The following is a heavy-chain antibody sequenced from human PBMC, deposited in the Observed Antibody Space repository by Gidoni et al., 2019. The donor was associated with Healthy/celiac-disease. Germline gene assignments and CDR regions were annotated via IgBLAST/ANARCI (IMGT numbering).Heavy chain of an antibody. D-gene: IGHD5-12*01. Sequence: QVQLVQSGAEVKKPGSSVTVSCKASGGTFSSYAISWVRQAPGQGLEWMGRIIPILGIANYAQKFQGRVTITADKSTSTAYMELSSLRSEDTAVYYCAAMGGYDPYYYYGMDVWGQGTTVTVSS. V-gene: IGHV1-69*09. J-gene: IGHJ6*02. CDR1: GGTFSSYA. CDR3: AAMGGYDPYYYYGMDV. CDR2: IIPILGIA.